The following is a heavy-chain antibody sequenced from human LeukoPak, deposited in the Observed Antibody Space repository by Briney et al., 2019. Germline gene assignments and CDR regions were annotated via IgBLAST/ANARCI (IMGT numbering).Heavy chain of an antibody. D-gene: IGHD3-10*01. CDR2: IYYSGST. V-gene: IGHV4-59*01. Sequence: SETLSLTCTVSGGSISSYYRSWIRQPPGKGLEWIGYIYYSGSTNYNPSLKSRVTISVDTSKNQFSLKLSSVTAADTAVYYCARDYGHYYGSGSWFDPWGQGTLVTVSS. CDR3: ARDYGHYYGSGSWFDP. CDR1: GGSISSYY. J-gene: IGHJ5*02.